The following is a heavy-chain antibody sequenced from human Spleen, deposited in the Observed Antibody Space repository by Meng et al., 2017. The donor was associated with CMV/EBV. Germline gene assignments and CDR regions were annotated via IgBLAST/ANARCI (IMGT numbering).Heavy chain of an antibody. D-gene: IGHD2-2*01. J-gene: IGHJ6*02. CDR2: IVVDRGST. V-gene: IGHV1-58*01. CDR3: VADPSAVVPSPIPYVMDV. CDR1: GFTFTTSA. Sequence: SVKVSCKASGFTFTTSAVQWVRQARGQRPEWIGWIVVDRGSTKYAQKFQERVTITRDMSTSTAYMELSSLSSEDTAVYYCVADPSAVVPSPIPYVMDVWGQGTTVTVSS.